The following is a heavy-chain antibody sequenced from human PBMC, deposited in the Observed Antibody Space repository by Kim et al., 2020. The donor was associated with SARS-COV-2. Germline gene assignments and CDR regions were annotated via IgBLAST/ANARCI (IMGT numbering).Heavy chain of an antibody. CDR1: GYTFTSYC. CDR3: ARDGRSVDYYFDY. V-gene: IGHV1-3*01. J-gene: IGHJ4*02. CDR2: IDVANTKT. Sequence: ASVKVSCKASGYTFTSYCLHWVRQAPGQSLEWMGWIDVANTKTHYSENFQGIVTISRDTSATTVYIELSSLRSEDTAVYYCARDGRSVDYYFDYWGQGTLVTVSS.